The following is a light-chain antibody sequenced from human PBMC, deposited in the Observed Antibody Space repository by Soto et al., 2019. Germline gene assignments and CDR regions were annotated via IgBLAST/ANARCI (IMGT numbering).Light chain of an antibody. V-gene: IGKV1-5*01. CDR2: GAS. J-gene: IGKJ1*01. Sequence: DIQMTQSPSTLSASVGDRGTITCRASESIRTWLAWYQQKPGEAPKVLVYGASTLESGVPSRFSGSGSGTEFTLTISSLQPDDFATYYCQQYYSFPWTFGQGTKVDIK. CDR1: ESIRTW. CDR3: QQYYSFPWT.